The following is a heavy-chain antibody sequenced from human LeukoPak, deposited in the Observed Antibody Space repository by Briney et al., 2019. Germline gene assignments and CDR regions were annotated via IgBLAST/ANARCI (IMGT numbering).Heavy chain of an antibody. Sequence: SVKVSCKASGYTFTSYGISWVRQAPGQGLEWMGGIIPIFGTANYAQKFQGRVTITADKSTSTAYMELSSLRSEDTAVYYCARIGGLIYDSSGYLFDYWGQGTLVTVSS. J-gene: IGHJ4*02. CDR2: IIPIFGTA. D-gene: IGHD3-22*01. CDR3: ARIGGLIYDSSGYLFDY. CDR1: GYTFTSYG. V-gene: IGHV1-69*06.